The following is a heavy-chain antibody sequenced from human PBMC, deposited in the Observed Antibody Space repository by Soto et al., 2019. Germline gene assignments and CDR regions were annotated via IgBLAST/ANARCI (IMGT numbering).Heavy chain of an antibody. J-gene: IGHJ6*02. CDR1: GGTFSNYA. CDR3: ARVEAGAYFQVYYGMDV. CDR2: IIPSLGTA. Sequence: QVQLVQSGAEVKRPGSSVKVSCKAPGGTFSNYAISWVRQAPGRGLEWMGGIIPSLGTANYAQKFQGRVTXTXXESTRTVYMELSSVRSDDTAVYYCARVEAGAYFQVYYGMDVWGQGTTVTVSS. V-gene: IGHV1-69*05. D-gene: IGHD3-16*01.